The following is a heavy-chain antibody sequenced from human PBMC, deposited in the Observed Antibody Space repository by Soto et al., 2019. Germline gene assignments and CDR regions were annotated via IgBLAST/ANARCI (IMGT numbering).Heavy chain of an antibody. CDR1: GGSISSGGYS. V-gene: IGHV4-30-2*01. CDR3: ARRRGFPYYYGMDV. J-gene: IGHJ6*02. CDR2: IYHSGST. D-gene: IGHD5-12*01. Sequence: SETLSLTCAVSGGSISSGGYSWSWIRQPPGKGLEWIGYIYHSGSTYHNPSLKSRVTISVDRSKNQFSLKLSSVTAADTAVYYCARRRGFPYYYGMDVWGQGTTVTVSS.